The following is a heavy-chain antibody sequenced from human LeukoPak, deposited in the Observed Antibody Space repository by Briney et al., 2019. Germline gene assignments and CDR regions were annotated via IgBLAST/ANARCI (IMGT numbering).Heavy chain of an antibody. CDR2: IRSKTYGGTT. CDR1: GFTFGDYA. J-gene: IGHJ4*02. Sequence: GVLRLSCTTSGFTFGDYAMSWVRQAPGKGLEWVGFIRSKTYGGTTEYAASVKGRITISRDDSKSIAYLQMNSLKIEDTAVYYCTRVLAIGGATGPPDYWGQGTLVTVSS. CDR3: TRVLAIGGATGPPDY. V-gene: IGHV3-49*04. D-gene: IGHD1-26*01.